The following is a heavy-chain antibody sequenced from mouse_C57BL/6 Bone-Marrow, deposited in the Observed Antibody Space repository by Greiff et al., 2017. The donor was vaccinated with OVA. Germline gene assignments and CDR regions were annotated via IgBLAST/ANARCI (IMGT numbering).Heavy chain of an antibody. J-gene: IGHJ1*03. D-gene: IGHD4-1*01. CDR2: IDPSARYP. CDR1: GYTFTSYW. CDR3: AREALPGTEGYFEV. Sequence: QVQLQQPGAELVKPGASVKLSCKASGYTFTSYWMQWVKQRPGPGLEWIGEIDPSARYPNSNQKFKGKATLTVDTSSRTAYMQLSSLTSEDSAVYYCAREALPGTEGYFEVWGTGTTVTVSS. V-gene: IGHV1-50*01.